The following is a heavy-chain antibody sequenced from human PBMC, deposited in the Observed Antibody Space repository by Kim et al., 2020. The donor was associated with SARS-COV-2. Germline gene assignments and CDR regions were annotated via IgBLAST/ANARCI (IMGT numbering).Heavy chain of an antibody. CDR3: ARALSHYDFWSAYYKADGFDI. J-gene: IGHJ3*02. CDR2: IYPDDSDT. Sequence: GESLKISCRTSGYSFSTYWIGWVRQTPGNGLEWMGVIYPDDSDTRYSPSFQGQVTISADTSIGTAYLEWSSLKASDTAIYYCARALSHYDFWSAYYKADGFDIWGQGTLVTVS. D-gene: IGHD3-3*01. V-gene: IGHV5-51*01. CDR1: GYSFSTYW.